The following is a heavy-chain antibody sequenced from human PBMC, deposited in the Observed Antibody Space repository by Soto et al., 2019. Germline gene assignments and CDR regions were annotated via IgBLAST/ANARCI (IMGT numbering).Heavy chain of an antibody. CDR2: ISSSGSTI. D-gene: IGHD3-10*01. CDR1: GFTFSDYY. V-gene: IGHV3-11*01. Sequence: GGSLRLSCAASGFTFSDYYMSWIRQAPGKGLEWVSYISSSGSTIYYADSVKGRFTISRDNAKNSLYLRMNSLRAEDTAVYYCARDSTLLWFGELLYYYYYMDVWGKGTTVTVS. J-gene: IGHJ6*03. CDR3: ARDSTLLWFGELLYYYYYMDV.